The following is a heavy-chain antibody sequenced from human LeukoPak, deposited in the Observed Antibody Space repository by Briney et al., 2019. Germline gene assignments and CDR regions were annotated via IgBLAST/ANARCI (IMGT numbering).Heavy chain of an antibody. J-gene: IGHJ4*02. CDR3: AKGDNNILTGYYNSFDS. V-gene: IGHV3-23*01. CDR2: ISGSAIST. Sequence: PGGSLRLSCAASGFTFSSYAMSWTRQAPGKGLEWVSSISGSAISTYYADSVKGRFTISRDNSRNTLYLQMNSLRAEDTALFYCAKGDNNILTGYYNSFDSWGQGTLVTVYS. CDR1: GFTFSSYA. D-gene: IGHD3-9*01.